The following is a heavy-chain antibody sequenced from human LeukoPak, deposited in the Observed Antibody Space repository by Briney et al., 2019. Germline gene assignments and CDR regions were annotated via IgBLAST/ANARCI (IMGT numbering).Heavy chain of an antibody. V-gene: IGHV1-69*13. J-gene: IGHJ4*02. CDR1: GGTFSSYA. Sequence: SVKVSCKASGGTFSSYAISWVRQAPGQGLEWMGGIIPIFGTANYAQKFQGRVTITADESTSTAYMELSSLRSEDTAVYYCARLDGYNANPQGYWGQGTLVTVSS. D-gene: IGHD5-24*01. CDR3: ARLDGYNANPQGY. CDR2: IIPIFGTA.